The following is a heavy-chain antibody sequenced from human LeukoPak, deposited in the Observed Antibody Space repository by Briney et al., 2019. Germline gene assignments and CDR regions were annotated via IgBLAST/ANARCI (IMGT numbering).Heavy chain of an antibody. V-gene: IGHV5-10-1*01. CDR3: ASGGFGELLIDY. Sequence: GESLRISCQGSGSRFTSYWISWVRQLPGKGLEWMGRIDPSDSYTNYSPSFQGHVTISADKSISTAYLQWSSLKASDTAMYYCASGGFGELLIDYWGQGTLVTVSS. J-gene: IGHJ4*02. D-gene: IGHD3-10*01. CDR2: IDPSDSYT. CDR1: GSRFTSYW.